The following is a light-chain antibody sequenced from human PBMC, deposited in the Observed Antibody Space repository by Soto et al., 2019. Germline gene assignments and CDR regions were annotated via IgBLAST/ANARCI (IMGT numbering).Light chain of an antibody. Sequence: AIQLTQSPSSLSASVGDRVTITCRASQGISSALAWYQQKPGKAPKLLIYDASSLESGVPSRFSGSGSGTDFTLTSSSLQPEDFATYYCQQFNSYPFITFGQGTRLEIK. CDR2: DAS. CDR3: QQFNSYPFIT. CDR1: QGISSA. J-gene: IGKJ5*01. V-gene: IGKV1-13*02.